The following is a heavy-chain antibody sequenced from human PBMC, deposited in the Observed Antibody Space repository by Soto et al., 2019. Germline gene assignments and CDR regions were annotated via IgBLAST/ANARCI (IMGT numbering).Heavy chain of an antibody. D-gene: IGHD3-16*01. CDR3: ARDDSYACDY. V-gene: IGHV3-23*01. CDR2: ISSSGGTT. Sequence: PGGSLRLSCAVSGFTFSSFAMSWVRQAPGKGLEWVSVISSSGGTTYYADSVKGRFTISRDNPKNTLYLQMNSLRAEDTAVYYCARDDSYACDYWGQGTLVNVSS. J-gene: IGHJ4*02. CDR1: GFTFSSFA.